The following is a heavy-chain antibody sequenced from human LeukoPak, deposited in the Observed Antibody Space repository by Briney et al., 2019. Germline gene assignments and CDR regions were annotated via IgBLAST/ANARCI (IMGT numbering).Heavy chain of an antibody. CDR1: GFSFSSGFNFSKSY. CDR3: ARDPSSYSPWGFDF. J-gene: IGHJ4*02. V-gene: IGHV3-48*01. Sequence: PAGGSLRLSCVVSGFSFSSGFNFSKSYMTWIRQTPGKGLESLAYISGSGSDIYYADSLKGRFTISRDNAKNSLYLQLSSLTVDDTAVYYCARDPSSYSPWGFDFWGQGTLVTVSS. D-gene: IGHD2-2*01. CDR2: ISGSGSDI.